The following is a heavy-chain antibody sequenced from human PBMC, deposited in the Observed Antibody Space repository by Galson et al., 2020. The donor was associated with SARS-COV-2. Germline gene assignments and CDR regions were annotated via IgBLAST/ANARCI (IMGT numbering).Heavy chain of an antibody. Sequence: SQTLSLTCTVSGGSISSGGYYWSWVRQHPGKGLEWIGYTYYSGSTYYNPSRKSRVTISVDTSKNQFSLKLSSVTAADTAVYYRARCEWSGYIYGAHYYFDYWGQGTVVTVSA. CDR1: GGSISSGGYY. D-gene: IGHD5-18*01. J-gene: IGHJ4*02. CDR2: TYYSGST. CDR3: ARCEWSGYIYGAHYYFDY. V-gene: IGHV4-31*03.